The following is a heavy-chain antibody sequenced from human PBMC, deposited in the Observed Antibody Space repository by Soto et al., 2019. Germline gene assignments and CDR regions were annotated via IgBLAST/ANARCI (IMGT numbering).Heavy chain of an antibody. D-gene: IGHD2-15*01. Sequence: GSLRLSCAASGFTVSSNYMSWVRQAPGKGLEWVSVIYSGGSTYYADSVKGRFTISRDNSKNTLYLQMNSLRAEDTAVYYCARDQSCSGGSCYSGPDYWGQGTLVTVSS. CDR1: GFTVSSNY. CDR3: ARDQSCSGGSCYSGPDY. J-gene: IGHJ4*02. V-gene: IGHV3-66*01. CDR2: IYSGGST.